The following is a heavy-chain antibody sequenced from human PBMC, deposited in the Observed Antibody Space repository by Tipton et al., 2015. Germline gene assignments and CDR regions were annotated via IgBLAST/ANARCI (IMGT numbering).Heavy chain of an antibody. CDR1: GGSISYYY. J-gene: IGHJ4*02. CDR3: ARAPVYDFWSGFMGYFFDY. CDR2: IYYSGST. D-gene: IGHD3-3*01. Sequence: TLSLTCTVSGGSISYYYWSWIRQPPGKGLEWIGYIYYSGSTNYNPSLKSRVTMSVDTSKNQFSLNLTSVTAADTAVYYCARAPVYDFWSGFMGYFFDYWGRGILVTVSS. V-gene: IGHV4-59*01.